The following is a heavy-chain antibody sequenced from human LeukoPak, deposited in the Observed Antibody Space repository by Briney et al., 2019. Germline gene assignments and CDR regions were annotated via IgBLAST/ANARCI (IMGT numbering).Heavy chain of an antibody. CDR1: GYTFTSYG. V-gene: IGHV1-18*01. CDR2: ISAHNGNT. D-gene: IGHD2/OR15-2a*01. Sequence: ASVKVSCKASGYTFTSYGISWVRQAPGQGLEWMGWISAHNGNTNYAQKLQGRVTMTTDTSTSTAYMELRSLRSDDTAVYYCARDPYRYFTTLSRIQGPEYFQHWGQGTLVTVSS. J-gene: IGHJ1*01. CDR3: ARDPYRYFTTLSRIQGPEYFQH.